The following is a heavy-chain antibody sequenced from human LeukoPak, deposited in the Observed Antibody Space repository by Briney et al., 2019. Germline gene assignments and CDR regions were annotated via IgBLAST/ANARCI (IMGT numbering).Heavy chain of an antibody. Sequence: PGGSLRLSCAASGFTFSDYYMSWIRQAPGKGLEWVSYISSSGSTIYYADSVKGRFTISRDNAKNSLYLQMNTLRAEDMALYYCAKGRSGSYNNPFDYWGQGTLVTVSS. CDR1: GFTFSDYY. D-gene: IGHD1-26*01. CDR3: AKGRSGSYNNPFDY. V-gene: IGHV3-11*01. CDR2: ISSSGSTI. J-gene: IGHJ4*02.